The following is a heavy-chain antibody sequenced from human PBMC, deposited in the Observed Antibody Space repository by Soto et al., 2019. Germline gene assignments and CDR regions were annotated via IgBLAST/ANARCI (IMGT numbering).Heavy chain of an antibody. D-gene: IGHD5-18*01. CDR2: ISYDGSNK. Sequence: GGSLRLSCAASGFTFSSYGMHWVRQAPGKGLEWVAVISYDGSNKYYADSVKGRFTISRDNSKNTLYLQMNSLRAEDTAAYYCSKEPSGYSCDYYYYFDYWGQGTLVTVSS. CDR1: GFTFSSYG. CDR3: SKEPSGYSCDYYYYFDY. J-gene: IGHJ4*02. V-gene: IGHV3-30*18.